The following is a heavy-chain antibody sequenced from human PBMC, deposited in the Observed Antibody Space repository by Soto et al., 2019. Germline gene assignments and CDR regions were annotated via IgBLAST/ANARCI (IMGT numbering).Heavy chain of an antibody. CDR1: GFTFSNYA. V-gene: IGHV3-30*18. CDR3: AKETGPQGGFDY. J-gene: IGHJ4*02. Sequence: QVQLVESGGGVVQPGRSLRLSCAVSGFTFSNYAMHWVRQAPGKGLEWVAVISKDGSNKYYGDFVKGRFSISRDSSKNTLYLQMNSLREEGTAVYYCAKETGPQGGFDYWGQGTLVTVSS. D-gene: IGHD3-9*01. CDR2: ISKDGSNK.